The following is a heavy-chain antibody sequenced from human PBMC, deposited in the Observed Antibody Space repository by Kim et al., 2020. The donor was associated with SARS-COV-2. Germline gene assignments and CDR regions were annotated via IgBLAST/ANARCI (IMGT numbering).Heavy chain of an antibody. D-gene: IGHD2-2*02. V-gene: IGHV4-34*01. J-gene: IGHJ5*02. Sequence: SRVTISVATSKNQFSLKLSSVTAADTAVYYCARLGVVVPAAIQGGWFDPWGQGTLVTVSS. CDR3: ARLGVVVPAAIQGGWFDP.